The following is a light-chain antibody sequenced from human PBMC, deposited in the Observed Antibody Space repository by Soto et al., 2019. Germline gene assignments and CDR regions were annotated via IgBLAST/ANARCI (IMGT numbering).Light chain of an antibody. CDR3: QQYGSSPWT. CDR2: DAS. Sequence: EIVLTQSPGTLSLSPGERATLSCRASQSVSSNYLAWYQRKPGQAPRLLIYDASSRATGIPDRFSGSGSETDFTLTISRLEPEDFAVYYCQQYGSSPWTFGQGTKVEIK. CDR1: QSVSSNY. V-gene: IGKV3-20*01. J-gene: IGKJ1*01.